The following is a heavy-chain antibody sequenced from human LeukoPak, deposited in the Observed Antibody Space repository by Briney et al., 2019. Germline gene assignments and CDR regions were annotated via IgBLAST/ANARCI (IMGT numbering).Heavy chain of an antibody. CDR1: GFTFDDYA. D-gene: IGHD2-2*01. CDR2: ISWNSGSI. V-gene: IGHV3-9*03. J-gene: IGHJ4*02. CDR3: AKGYCSSTSCYFDY. Sequence: PGRSLRLSCAASGFTFDDYAMHWVRQAPGKGLEWVSGISWNSGSIGYADSVKGRFTISRDNAKNSLNLQMNSLRAEDMALYYCAKGYCSSTSCYFDYWGQGTLVTVSS.